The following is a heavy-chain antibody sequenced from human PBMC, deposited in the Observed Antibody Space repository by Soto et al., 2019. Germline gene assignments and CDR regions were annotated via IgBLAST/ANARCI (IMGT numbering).Heavy chain of an antibody. V-gene: IGHV3-30*03. J-gene: IGHJ6*02. Sequence: FLRLSCAASGFTFSSYGMHWVRQAPGKGLEWVAVISYDGSNKYYADSVKGRFTISRDNSKNTLYLQMNSLRAEDTAVYYCATDPRPRGYYYYGMDVWGQGTTVTVSS. CDR1: GFTFSSYG. CDR3: ATDPRPRGYYYYGMDV. D-gene: IGHD3-10*01. CDR2: ISYDGSNK.